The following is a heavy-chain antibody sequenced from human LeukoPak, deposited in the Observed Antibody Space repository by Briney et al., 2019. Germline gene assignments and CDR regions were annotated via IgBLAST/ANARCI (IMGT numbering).Heavy chain of an antibody. V-gene: IGHV3-30*04. CDR2: VLSHGNDQ. CDR3: ARVSKPGWFDYYYMDV. Sequence: GGSLRLSCAASGFTFSSYEMNWVRQAPGKGLEWLAVVLSHGNDQYYADSVQGRYTVSRDNSKNTLYLHMDNLRVEDTAVYFCARVSKPGWFDYYYMDVWGNGTTVIVSS. J-gene: IGHJ6*03. CDR1: GFTFSSYE. D-gene: IGHD3-10*01.